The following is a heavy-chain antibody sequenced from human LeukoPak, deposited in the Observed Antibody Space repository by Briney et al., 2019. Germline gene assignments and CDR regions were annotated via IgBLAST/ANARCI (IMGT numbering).Heavy chain of an antibody. D-gene: IGHD6-13*01. Sequence: SETLSLTCTVSGGSISSSTYYWGWIRQPPGKGLEWIGSIYYGGSTYYNPSLKSRVTISVDTSKNQFSLKLSSVTAADTAVYYCARKAAAARVGWFDPWGQGTLVTVSS. CDR2: IYYGGST. CDR1: GGSISSSTYY. CDR3: ARKAAAARVGWFDP. V-gene: IGHV4-39*07. J-gene: IGHJ5*02.